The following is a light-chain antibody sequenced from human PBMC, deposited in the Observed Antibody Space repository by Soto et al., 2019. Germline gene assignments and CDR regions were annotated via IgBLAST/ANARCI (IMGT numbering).Light chain of an antibody. CDR3: QQFNSDQWT. Sequence: DIQMTQSPSTLSASVGDRVTITCRASQSISSWLAWYQQKPGKAPKLLIFAASSLQSGVPSRFSGSGSGTEFTLTISSLQPDDFATYYCQQFNSDQWTFGQGTKVEIQ. J-gene: IGKJ1*01. CDR2: AAS. CDR1: QSISSW. V-gene: IGKV1-5*01.